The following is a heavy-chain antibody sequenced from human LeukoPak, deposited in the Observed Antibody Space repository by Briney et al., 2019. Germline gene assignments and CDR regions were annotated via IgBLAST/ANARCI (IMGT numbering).Heavy chain of an antibody. Sequence: ASVKVSCKASGYTFTGYYMHWVRQAPGQGLEWMGWVNPNSGGTNYAQKFQGRVIMTRDTSISTAYMELSSLRSDDTAVYYCARAISMIVVVPAYWGQGTLVTVSS. CDR2: VNPNSGGT. V-gene: IGHV1-2*02. CDR1: GYTFTGYY. CDR3: ARAISMIVVVPAY. J-gene: IGHJ4*02. D-gene: IGHD3-22*01.